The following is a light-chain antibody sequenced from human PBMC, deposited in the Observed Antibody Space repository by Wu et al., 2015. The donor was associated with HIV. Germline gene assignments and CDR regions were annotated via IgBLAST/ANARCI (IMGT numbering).Light chain of an antibody. CDR2: DAS. V-gene: IGKV3-11*01. Sequence: EIVLTQSPATLSLSPGETATLSCRASQSISSYLAWYQQKPGQAPRLLIYDASNRATGIPARFSGRGSGTDFTLTISGLRSDDVAVYYCQQYTNWPPLTFGGGTRVEIK. CDR1: QSISSY. CDR3: QQYTNWPPLT. J-gene: IGKJ4*01.